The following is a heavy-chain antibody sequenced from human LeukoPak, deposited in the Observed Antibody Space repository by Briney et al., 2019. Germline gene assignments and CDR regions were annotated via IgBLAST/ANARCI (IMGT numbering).Heavy chain of an antibody. J-gene: IGHJ4*02. CDR2: ISSSSSYI. CDR3: ARALPGAH. D-gene: IGHD1-1*01. CDR1: GFTFSSYS. V-gene: IGHV3-21*01. Sequence: GGSLRLSCAASGFTFSSYSMNWVRQAPGKGLEWVSSISSSSSYIYYADLLKGRFTISRDNAKNSLYLQMNSLRAEDRAVYYCARALPGAHWGQGTLVTVSS.